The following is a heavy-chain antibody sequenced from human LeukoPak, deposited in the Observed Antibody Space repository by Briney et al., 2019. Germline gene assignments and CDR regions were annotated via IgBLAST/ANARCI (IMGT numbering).Heavy chain of an antibody. Sequence: GGSLRLSCAASGFTFSSYAMHWVRQAPGKGLEWVAVISYDGSNKYYADSVKGRFTISRDNSKNTLYLQMNSLRAEDTAVYYCATDYGELRYYFDYWGQGTLVTVSS. D-gene: IGHD4-17*01. V-gene: IGHV3-30*04. CDR1: GFTFSSYA. J-gene: IGHJ4*02. CDR3: ATDYGELRYYFDY. CDR2: ISYDGSNK.